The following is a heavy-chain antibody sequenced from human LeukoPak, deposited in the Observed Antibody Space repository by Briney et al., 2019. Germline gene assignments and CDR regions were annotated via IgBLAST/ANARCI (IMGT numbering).Heavy chain of an antibody. CDR3: ARGGTGDDAFDI. Sequence: PGGSLRLSCAASGFTFSSCDMHWVRQATGKGLEWVSAIGTAGDTYYPGSVKGRFTISRENAKNSLYLQMNSLRAGDTAVYYCARGGTGDDAFDIWGQGTMVTVSS. CDR2: IGTAGDT. J-gene: IGHJ3*02. D-gene: IGHD2-15*01. V-gene: IGHV3-13*01. CDR1: GFTFSSCD.